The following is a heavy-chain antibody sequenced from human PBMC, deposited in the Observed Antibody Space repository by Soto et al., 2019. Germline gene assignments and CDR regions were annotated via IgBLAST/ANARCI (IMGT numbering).Heavy chain of an antibody. CDR2: ISYDGSNK. CDR3: AKEPPLVDSSGWPYGMDV. CDR1: GFTFSSYG. Sequence: QVQLVESGGGVVQPGRSLRLSCAASGFTFSSYGMHWVRQAPGKGLEWVAVISYDGSNKYYADSVKGRFTISRDNSKNTLYLQMNSLRAEDTAVYYCAKEPPLVDSSGWPYGMDVWGQGTTVTVSS. D-gene: IGHD6-19*01. V-gene: IGHV3-30*18. J-gene: IGHJ6*02.